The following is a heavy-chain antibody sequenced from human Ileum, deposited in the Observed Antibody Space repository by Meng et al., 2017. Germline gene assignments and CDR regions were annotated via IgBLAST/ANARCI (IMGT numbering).Heavy chain of an antibody. V-gene: IGHV3-15*01. D-gene: IGHD2-15*01. CDR2: YRRRSDGGTT. J-gene: IGHJ4*02. Sequence: GESLKISCAASGFTFSDAWMNWVRQAPGKGLEWVGLYRRRSDGGTTDYTAPVQGRFTMSRDDSENRLYLQMHSLKTEDTDVYSCTTELPRSGGYSNDYWGQGTLVTVSS. CDR1: GFTFSDAW. CDR3: TTELPRSGGYSNDY.